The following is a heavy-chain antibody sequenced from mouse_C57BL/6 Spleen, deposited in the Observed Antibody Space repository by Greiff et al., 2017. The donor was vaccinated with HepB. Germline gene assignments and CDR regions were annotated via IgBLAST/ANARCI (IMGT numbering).Heavy chain of an antibody. CDR1: GYTFTSYW. CDR2: IDPSDSYT. V-gene: IGHV1-69*01. CDR3: ARRDGYYPDY. D-gene: IGHD2-3*01. Sequence: QVQLQQPGAELVMPGASVKLSCKASGYTFTSYWMHWVKQRPGQGLEWIGEIDPSDSYTNYNQKSKGKSTLTVDKSSSTAYMQLSSLTSEDSAVYYCARRDGYYPDYWGQGTTLTVSS. J-gene: IGHJ2*01.